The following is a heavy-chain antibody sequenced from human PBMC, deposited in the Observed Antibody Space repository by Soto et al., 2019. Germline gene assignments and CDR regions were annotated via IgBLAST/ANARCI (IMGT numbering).Heavy chain of an antibody. D-gene: IGHD2-8*01. J-gene: IGHJ4*02. V-gene: IGHV1-2*02. CDR1: GYTFTGYY. CDR3: ARGLSIGLMVHPRYFSIFDY. Sequence: ASVKVSCKASGYTFTGYYMHWVRQAPGQGLEWMGWINPNSGGTNYAQKFQGRVTMTRDTSISTAYMELSRLRSDDTAVYYCARGLSIGLMVHPRYFSIFDYWGQGTLGTVSS. CDR2: INPNSGGT.